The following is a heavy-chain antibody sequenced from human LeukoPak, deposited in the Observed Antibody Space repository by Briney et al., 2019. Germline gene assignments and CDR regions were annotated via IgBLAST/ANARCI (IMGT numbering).Heavy chain of an antibody. CDR3: ARDGPRGNYMDV. D-gene: IGHD3-10*01. CDR2: IIPIFGTA. Sequence: SVKVSCKASGGTFSSYAISWVRQAPGQGLEWMGGIIPIFGTANYAQKFQGRVTITADESTSTAYMELSSLRSEDTAVYYCARDGPRGNYMDVWGKGTTVTVTS. V-gene: IGHV1-69*13. CDR1: GGTFSSYA. J-gene: IGHJ6*03.